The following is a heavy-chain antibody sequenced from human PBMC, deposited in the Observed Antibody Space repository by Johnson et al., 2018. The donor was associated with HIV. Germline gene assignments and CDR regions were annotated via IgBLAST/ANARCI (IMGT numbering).Heavy chain of an antibody. CDR2: SGSGGST. CDR3: ARGDCSGGSCYSEGATDAFDI. Sequence: EVQLVESGGGLVQPGGSLRLSCAASGFTVSSNYMSWVRQAPGKGLEWVSAVSGSGGSTYYADSVKGRFTISRANSKNTLYLQMNSLRAEDTAVYYCARGDCSGGSCYSEGATDAFDIWCRGTMVTVSS. D-gene: IGHD2-15*01. CDR1: GFTVSSNY. V-gene: IGHV3-66*02. J-gene: IGHJ3*02.